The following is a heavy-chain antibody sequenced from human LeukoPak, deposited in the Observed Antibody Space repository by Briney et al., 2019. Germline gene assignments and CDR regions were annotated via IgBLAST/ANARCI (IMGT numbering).Heavy chain of an antibody. J-gene: IGHJ4*02. CDR1: GGSVSSGSYY. V-gene: IGHV4-61*01. D-gene: IGHD6-13*01. CDR3: ARGIYSSSWLPYFDY. Sequence: SETLSLTRTVSGGSVSSGSYYWSWIRQPPGTGLEWIGYIYYSGSTNYNPSLKSRVTISVDTSKNQFSLKLSSVTAADTAVYYCARGIYSSSWLPYFDYWGQGTLVTVSS. CDR2: IYYSGST.